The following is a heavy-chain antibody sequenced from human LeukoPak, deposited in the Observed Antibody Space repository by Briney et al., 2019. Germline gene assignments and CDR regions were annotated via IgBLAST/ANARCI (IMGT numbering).Heavy chain of an antibody. V-gene: IGHV4-34*01. CDR2: INHSGST. D-gene: IGHD4-17*01. CDR1: GGSFSGYY. CDR3: ARDRLTTVTTFHFDY. J-gene: IGHJ4*02. Sequence: SETLSLTCAVYGGSFSGYYWSWIRQPPGKGLKWIGEINHSGSTNYNPSLKSRVTISVDTSKNQFSLKLSSVTAADTAMYYCARDRLTTVTTFHFDYWGQGTLVTVSS.